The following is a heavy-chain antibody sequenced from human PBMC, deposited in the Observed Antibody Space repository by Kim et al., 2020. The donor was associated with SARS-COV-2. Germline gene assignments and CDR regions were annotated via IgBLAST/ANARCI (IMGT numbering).Heavy chain of an antibody. CDR2: ISGSGGST. D-gene: IGHD5-12*01. CDR3: ARSGYDYVIHYYGMDV. CDR1: GFTFSSYA. V-gene: IGHV3-23*01. Sequence: GGSLRLSCAASGFTFSSYAMSWVRQAPGKGLEWVSAISGSGGSTYYADSVKGRFTISRDNSKNTLYLQMNSLRAEDTAVYYCARSGYDYVIHYYGMDVWGQGTTVTVSS. J-gene: IGHJ6*02.